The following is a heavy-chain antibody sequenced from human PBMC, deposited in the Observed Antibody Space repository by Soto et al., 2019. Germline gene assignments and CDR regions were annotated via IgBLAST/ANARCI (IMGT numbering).Heavy chain of an antibody. V-gene: IGHV1-69*12. CDR2: IIPIFGTA. D-gene: IGHD3-22*01. CDR3: ARDRGPSSGYYPYWFDP. J-gene: IGHJ5*02. Sequence: QVQLVQSGAEVKKPGSSVKVSCKASGGTFSSYAITWVRQAPGQGLEWMGGIIPIFGTANYAQKFQARVTITADESPSAXYMELSGLRSEDTAVYYCARDRGPSSGYYPYWFDPWGQGTLVTVSS. CDR1: GGTFSSYA.